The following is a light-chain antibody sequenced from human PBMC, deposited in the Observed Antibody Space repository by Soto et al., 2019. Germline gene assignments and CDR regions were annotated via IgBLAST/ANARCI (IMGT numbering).Light chain of an antibody. Sequence: EIVLTQSPGTLSLSPGERATLSCRASQSVSSSYLAWYQQKPGQAPRLLIYGASSRATGIPDRFSGSGSGTDFTLTISRLEPEDFAVYYCQQYGSSPRTFGPGTKVDXK. CDR2: GAS. V-gene: IGKV3-20*01. CDR1: QSVSSSY. CDR3: QQYGSSPRT. J-gene: IGKJ3*01.